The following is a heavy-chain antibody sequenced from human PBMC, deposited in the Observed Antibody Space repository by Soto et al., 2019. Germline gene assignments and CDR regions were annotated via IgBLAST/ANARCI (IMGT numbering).Heavy chain of an antibody. J-gene: IGHJ4*02. CDR1: GFTFGHSA. CDR3: AKTEEVVRGFDF. V-gene: IGHV3-23*01. CDR2: ISGTGGAA. D-gene: IGHD3-10*01. Sequence: GGSLRLSCAASGFTFGHSAMSWVRQAPGKGLEWVAAISGTGGAAYYADSVKGRFTISRDNSRNTLFLQMNSLRVDDTAIYHCAKTEEVVRGFDFWGLGTLVTVYS.